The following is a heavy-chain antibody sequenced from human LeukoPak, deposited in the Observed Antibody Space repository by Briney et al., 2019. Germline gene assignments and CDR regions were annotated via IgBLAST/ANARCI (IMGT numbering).Heavy chain of an antibody. D-gene: IGHD3-10*01. CDR3: ARAAPGSYYRAPLGY. V-gene: IGHV4-34*01. CDR1: GGSFSGYY. CDR2: INHSGST. J-gene: IGHJ4*02. Sequence: SETLSLTCVVYGGSFSGYYWSWLRQPPGKGGEWIGEINHSGSTNYNPSLKSRVTISVATSKNQFSLKLSSVTAADTAVYYCARAAPGSYYRAPLGYWGQGTLVTVSS.